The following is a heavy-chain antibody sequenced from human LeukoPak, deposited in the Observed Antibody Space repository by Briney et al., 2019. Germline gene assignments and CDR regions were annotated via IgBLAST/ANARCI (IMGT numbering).Heavy chain of an antibody. D-gene: IGHD3-3*01. CDR3: ARVLWRFLEWRTTAPLMGV. CDR2: ISGSGGST. Sequence: GGSLRLSCAASGFTFSSYAMSWVRQAPGKGLEWVSAISGSGGSTYYADSVKGRFTISRDNSKNTLYLQMNSLRAEDTAVYYCARVLWRFLEWRTTAPLMGVWGKGTTVTVSS. J-gene: IGHJ6*03. CDR1: GFTFSSYA. V-gene: IGHV3-23*01.